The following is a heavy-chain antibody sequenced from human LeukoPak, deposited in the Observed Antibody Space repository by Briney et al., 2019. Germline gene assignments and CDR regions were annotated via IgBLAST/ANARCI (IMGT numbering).Heavy chain of an antibody. CDR2: MNPNSGNT. Sequence: ASVKVSCKASGYTFTSYDINWVRQATGQGLEWMGWMNPNSGNTGYAQKFQGRVTMTRNTSISTAYMGLSSLRSEDTAVYYCARTFSCSGGSCYSPFDYWGQGTLVTVSS. CDR3: ARTFSCSGGSCYSPFDY. J-gene: IGHJ4*02. CDR1: GYTFTSYD. V-gene: IGHV1-8*01. D-gene: IGHD2-15*01.